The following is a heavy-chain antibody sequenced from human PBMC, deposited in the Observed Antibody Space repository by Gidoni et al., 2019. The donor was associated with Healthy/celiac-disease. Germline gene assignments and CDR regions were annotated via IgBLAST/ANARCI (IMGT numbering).Heavy chain of an antibody. J-gene: IGHJ4*02. CDR3: AREHNGLFGE. CDR1: GGSFSGYY. V-gene: IGHV4-34*01. D-gene: IGHD3-10*01. CDR2: INHSGST. Sequence: QVQLQQWGAGLLKPSETLSLTCAVYGGSFSGYYWSWIRQPPGKGLEWIGEINHSGSTNYNPSLKSRVTISVDTSKNQFSLKLSSVTAADTAVYYCAREHNGLFGEWGQGTLVTVSS.